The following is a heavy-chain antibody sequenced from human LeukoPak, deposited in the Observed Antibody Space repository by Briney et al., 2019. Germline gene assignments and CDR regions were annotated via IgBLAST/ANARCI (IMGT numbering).Heavy chain of an antibody. CDR2: INPNSGGT. J-gene: IGHJ4*02. D-gene: IGHD3-9*01. CDR1: GYTFTDYY. CDR3: ARSIPPTGYNRLDY. Sequence: ASVKVSCKTSGYTFTDYYMHWVRQAPGQGLEWMGWINPNSGGTNYAQKFRGRVTMTRDTSINTAYMELSMLRSDDTAVYYCARSIPPTGYNRLDYWGQGTLVTVSS. V-gene: IGHV1-2*02.